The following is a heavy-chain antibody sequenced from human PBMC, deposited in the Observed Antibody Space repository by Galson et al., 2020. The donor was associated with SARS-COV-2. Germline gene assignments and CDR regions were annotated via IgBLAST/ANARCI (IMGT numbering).Heavy chain of an antibody. CDR2: IRTKTYGGTT. CDR3: TRDDAARFTTMLDFSEAYSHYVMDV. J-gene: IGHJ6*02. D-gene: IGHD3-3*01. CDR1: GFTFGDFA. V-gene: IGHV3-49*03. Sequence: GESLKISCTASGFTFGDFAMSWFRQAPGRGLEWVGFIRTKTYGGTTEYAASVKDRFTISRDDSKDIAYLQMNSLRSEDTAVYYCTRDDAARFTTMLDFSEAYSHYVMDVWGQGTTVTVSS.